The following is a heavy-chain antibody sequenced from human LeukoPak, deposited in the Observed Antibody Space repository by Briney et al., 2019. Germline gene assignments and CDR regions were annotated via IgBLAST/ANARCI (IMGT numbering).Heavy chain of an antibody. Sequence: SETLSLTCTVSGGSISSSSYYWGWIRQPPGKGLEWIGSIYYSGSTYYNPSLKSRVTISVDTSKNQFSLKLSSVTAADTAVYYCARGVDPGGEWEPLHDAFDIWGQGTMVTVSS. D-gene: IGHD1-26*01. CDR2: IYYSGST. V-gene: IGHV4-39*07. CDR1: GGSISSSSYY. CDR3: ARGVDPGGEWEPLHDAFDI. J-gene: IGHJ3*02.